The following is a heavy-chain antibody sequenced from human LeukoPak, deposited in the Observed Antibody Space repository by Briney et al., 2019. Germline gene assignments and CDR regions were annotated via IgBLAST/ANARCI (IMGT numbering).Heavy chain of an antibody. V-gene: IGHV3-23*01. CDR2: ISSNGAIT. CDR1: GFIFSTYA. CDR3: AKDWSSGVSGYLISFDF. J-gene: IGHJ4*02. D-gene: IGHD3-22*01. Sequence: GGSLRLSCAASGFIFSTYARSWVRQAQGRGLEWVSAISSNGAITCYADSVKGRFTISRDNSKNTLFLQANSLRAEDTAVYYCAKDWSSGVSGYLISFDFWGQGTLVTVSS.